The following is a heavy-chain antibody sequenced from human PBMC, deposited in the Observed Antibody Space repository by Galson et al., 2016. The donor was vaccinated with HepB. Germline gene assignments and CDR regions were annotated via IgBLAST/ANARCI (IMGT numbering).Heavy chain of an antibody. D-gene: IGHD2/OR15-2a*01. Sequence: SLRLSCAASGFTFSQRGMHWVRQAPGKGLEWVAADSMDGRRKFYADSVKGRFTISRDNSNNMLFLQTSSLRVDDTAVYYCAKRHEYCPPVGCSVDSWGQGTLVSVSS. V-gene: IGHV3-30*18. CDR3: AKRHEYCPPVGCSVDS. CDR2: DSMDGRRK. CDR1: GFTFSQRG. J-gene: IGHJ4*02.